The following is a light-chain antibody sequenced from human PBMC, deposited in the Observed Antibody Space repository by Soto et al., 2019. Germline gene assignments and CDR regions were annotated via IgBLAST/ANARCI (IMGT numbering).Light chain of an antibody. CDR3: CSYAGSNTYV. CDR2: GGD. Sequence: QSVLAQPASVSGSPGQSVTISRTGTSSDVVSYSLVSWYQQHPGKAPKLMIYGGDKRPSGVSNRFSGSKSGNTASLTISGLLVEDEADYYCCSYAGSNTYVFETGTKVTVL. CDR1: SSDVVSYSL. V-gene: IGLV2-23*01. J-gene: IGLJ1*01.